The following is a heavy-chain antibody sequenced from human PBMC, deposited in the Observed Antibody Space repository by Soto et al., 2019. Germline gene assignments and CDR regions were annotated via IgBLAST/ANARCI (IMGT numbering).Heavy chain of an antibody. CDR1: GGSISSYY. CDR2: IYYSGST. V-gene: IGHV4-59*01. CDR3: AITKVGAKYFQH. D-gene: IGHD1-26*01. Sequence: SETLSLTCTVSGGSISSYYWSWIRQPPGKGLEWIGYIYYSGSTNYNPSLKSRVTISVDTSKNQFSLKLSSVTAADTAVYYCAITKVGAKYFQHWGQGTLVTVSS. J-gene: IGHJ1*01.